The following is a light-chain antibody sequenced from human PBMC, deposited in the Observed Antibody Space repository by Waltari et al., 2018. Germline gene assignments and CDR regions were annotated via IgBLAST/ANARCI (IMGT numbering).Light chain of an antibody. V-gene: IGKV1-5*03. Sequence: DIQMTQSPSTLSALLGDRVTITCRARQSISTTLAWYQQKPGKAPNLLISEASSLESGIPSRFSGRGSGTEFTLTISSLQPDDFATYFCQQYSVYYTFGPGTKVDLK. CDR3: QQYSVYYT. CDR2: EAS. CDR1: QSISTT. J-gene: IGKJ3*01.